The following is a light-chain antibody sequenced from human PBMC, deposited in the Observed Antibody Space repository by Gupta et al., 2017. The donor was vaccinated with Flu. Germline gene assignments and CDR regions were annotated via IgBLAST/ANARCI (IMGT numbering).Light chain of an antibody. J-gene: IGKJ1*01. V-gene: IGKV3-11*01. CDR2: DAS. CDR3: QQRSNGPPT. Sequence: ELVLTQSPATLSLSPGERATLSCRASQSVSSYLAWYQQKPGQAPRLLIYDASNRATGIPARFSGRGSGKDFTLTIRSLEPEDCAGYYCQQRSNGPPTFGQGTKVEIK. CDR1: QSVSSY.